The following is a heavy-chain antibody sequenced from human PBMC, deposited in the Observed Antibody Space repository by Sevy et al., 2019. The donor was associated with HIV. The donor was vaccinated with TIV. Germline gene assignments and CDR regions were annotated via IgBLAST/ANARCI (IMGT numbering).Heavy chain of an antibody. CDR3: AGGRFDSTGSFDAFDI. D-gene: IGHD3-22*01. V-gene: IGHV3-23*01. CDR1: GITFSGYA. CDR2: IYGSAGVT. J-gene: IGHJ3*02. Sequence: VGSLRLSCAASGITFSGYAMNWVRQAPGKGLDWVSTIYGSAGVTYYADSVKGRFTISRDNSKNTLFLQMNNLRAEDTAVYYCAGGRFDSTGSFDAFDIWGRGTLVTVSS.